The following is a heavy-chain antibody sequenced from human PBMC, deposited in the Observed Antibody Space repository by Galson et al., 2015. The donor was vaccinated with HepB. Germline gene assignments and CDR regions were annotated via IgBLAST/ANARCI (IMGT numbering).Heavy chain of an antibody. J-gene: IGHJ4*02. CDR2: INPNSGGT. V-gene: IGHV1-2*06. CDR3: ARGEGSYYVIDY. Sequence: SVKVSCKASGYTLTGYYMHWVRQAPGQGLEWMGRINPNSGGTNYAQKFQGRVTMTRDTSISTAYMELSRLRSDDTAVYYCARGEGSYYVIDYWGQGTLVPVSS. D-gene: IGHD1-26*01. CDR1: GYTLTGYY.